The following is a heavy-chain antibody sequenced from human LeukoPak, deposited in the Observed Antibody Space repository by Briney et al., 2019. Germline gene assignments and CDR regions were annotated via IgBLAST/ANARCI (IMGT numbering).Heavy chain of an antibody. D-gene: IGHD6-13*01. CDR2: FSGSGVST. Sequence: GGSLRLSCAASGFTLRNYAMSWVRQAPGKGLGWVSAFSGSGVSTHYADSVKGRFTISRDNSKNTLYLQMNSLRAEDTAVYYCAKDLYSSSWYGAFDIWGQGTMVTVSS. CDR3: AKDLYSSSWYGAFDI. J-gene: IGHJ3*02. CDR1: GFTLRNYA. V-gene: IGHV3-23*01.